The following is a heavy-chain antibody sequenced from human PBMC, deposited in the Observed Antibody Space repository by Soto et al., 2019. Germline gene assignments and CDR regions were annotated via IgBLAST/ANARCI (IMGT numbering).Heavy chain of an antibody. CDR1: GGSFSGYY. CDR3: ARGLVGQWLAPDYYYYYGMDV. V-gene: IGHV4-34*01. D-gene: IGHD6-19*01. J-gene: IGHJ6*02. CDR2: INHSGST. Sequence: ASETLSLTCAVYGGSFSGYYWSWIRQPPGKGLEWIGEINHSGSTNYNPSLKSRVTISVDTSKNQFSLKLSSVTAADTAVYYCARGLVGQWLAPDYYYYYGMDVWGQGTTVTVSS.